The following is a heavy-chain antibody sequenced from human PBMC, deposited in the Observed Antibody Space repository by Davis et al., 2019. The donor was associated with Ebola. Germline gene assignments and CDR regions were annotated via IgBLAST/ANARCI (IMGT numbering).Heavy chain of an antibody. CDR2: INPHNGNT. D-gene: IGHD1-1*01. Sequence: ASVQVSCKASGYTFTSYGISWVRQAPGQGLEWMGWINPHNGNTNYAQNVQGRVTMTTDTSTSTAYMEVGSLKSDDTAVYYCARAQFPTTSDHWGQGTLVTVSS. J-gene: IGHJ4*02. V-gene: IGHV1-18*01. CDR3: ARAQFPTTSDH. CDR1: GYTFTSYG.